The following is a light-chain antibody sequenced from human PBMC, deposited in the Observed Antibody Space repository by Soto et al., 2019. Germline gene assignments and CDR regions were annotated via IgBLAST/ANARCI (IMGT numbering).Light chain of an antibody. V-gene: IGLV2-8*01. Sequence: QSALTQPPSASGSPGQSVTISCTGTSSDVGGYNYVSWYQQHPGKAPKLMIYEVSKRPSGVPDRISGSKSGNTASLTVSGLQAEDEAGYYCSSYAGSNIVVFGGGTKLTVL. CDR2: EVS. J-gene: IGLJ2*01. CDR3: SSYAGSNIVV. CDR1: SSDVGGYNY.